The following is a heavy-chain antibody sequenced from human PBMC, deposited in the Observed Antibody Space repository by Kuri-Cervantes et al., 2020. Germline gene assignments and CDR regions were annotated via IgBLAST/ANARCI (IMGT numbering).Heavy chain of an antibody. CDR3: ARGSPYPYYDILTGYRIPRTYYYYGMDV. CDR2: LWSDGNKK. V-gene: IGHV3-33*01. CDR1: GFTFAYYG. J-gene: IGHJ6*02. Sequence: GGSLRLSCAASGFTFAYYGTHWVRQAPGKGLEWVAVLWSDGNKKYYADSVKGRFTVSRDNSKNTLYLQMNSLGAEDTAVYYCARGSPYPYYDILTGYRIPRTYYYYGMDVWGQGTTVTVSS. D-gene: IGHD3-9*01.